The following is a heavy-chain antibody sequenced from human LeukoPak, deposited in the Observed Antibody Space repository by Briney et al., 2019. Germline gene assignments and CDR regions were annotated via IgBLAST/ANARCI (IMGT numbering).Heavy chain of an antibody. CDR2: ISSDGGST. V-gene: IGHV3-64*02. Sequence: SGGSLRLSCAASGFTFSRYAMYWVRQAPGKGLECVSAISSDGGSTYYADSVKGRFSISRDTSKKTMFLQMGSLRDEDTAVYYCAREDDSWGPNNLDLWGQGTMVTVSS. D-gene: IGHD7-27*01. J-gene: IGHJ3*01. CDR1: GFTFSRYA. CDR3: AREDDSWGPNNLDL.